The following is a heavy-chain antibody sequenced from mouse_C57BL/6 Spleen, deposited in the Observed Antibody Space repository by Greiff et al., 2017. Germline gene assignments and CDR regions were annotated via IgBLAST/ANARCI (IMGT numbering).Heavy chain of an antibody. Sequence: EVKLVESGGGLVKPGGSLKLSCAASGFTFSDYGMHWVRQAPEKGLEWVAYISSGSSTIYYADTVKGRFTISRDNAKNTLFLQMTSLRSEDTAMYYCASDYYGSSYFDYWGQGTTLTVSS. CDR3: ASDYYGSSYFDY. V-gene: IGHV5-17*01. CDR1: GFTFSDYG. J-gene: IGHJ2*01. CDR2: ISSGSSTI. D-gene: IGHD1-1*01.